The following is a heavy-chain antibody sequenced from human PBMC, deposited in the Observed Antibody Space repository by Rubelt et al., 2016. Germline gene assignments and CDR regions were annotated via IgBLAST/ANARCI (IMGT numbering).Heavy chain of an antibody. CDR2: IYTSGST. CDR3: ARGRDGRSGGSWISSRHAFDI. D-gene: IGHD2-15*01. CDR1: GGSISSYY. J-gene: IGHJ3*02. V-gene: IGHV4-4*07. Sequence: QVQLQESGPGLVKPSETLSLTCTVSGGSISSYYWSWIRQPAGKGLEWIGRIYTSGSTNYNPSLKSRVTVSVDTSKNQFSLKLSSVTAADTAVYYCARGRDGRSGGSWISSRHAFDIWGQGTMVTVSS.